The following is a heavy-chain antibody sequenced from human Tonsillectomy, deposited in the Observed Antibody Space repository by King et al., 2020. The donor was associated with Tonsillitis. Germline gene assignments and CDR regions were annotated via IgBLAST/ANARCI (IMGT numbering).Heavy chain of an antibody. CDR3: ARERRYCSSTSCYRGWFDP. Sequence: HVQLQQWGAGLLKPSETLSLTCAVYGGSFSGYYWSWIRQPPGKGLEWIGEINHSGSTNYNPSLKSRVTISVDTSKNQFSLKLSSVTAADTAVYYCARERRYCSSTSCYRGWFDPWGKGTLVTVSS. V-gene: IGHV4-34*01. J-gene: IGHJ5*02. CDR2: INHSGST. D-gene: IGHD2-2*01. CDR1: GGSFSGYY.